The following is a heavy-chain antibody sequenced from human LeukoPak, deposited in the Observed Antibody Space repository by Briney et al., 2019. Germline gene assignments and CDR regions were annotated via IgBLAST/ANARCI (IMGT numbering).Heavy chain of an antibody. V-gene: IGHV1-58*02. CDR2: IVVGSGNT. D-gene: IGHD6-6*01. CDR3: AAAYSSSSDYGMDV. Sequence: SVKVSCKASGFTFTSSAMQWVRQARGQRLEWIGWIVVGSGNTNYAQKFQERGTITRDMSTSTAYMELSSLRSEDTAVYYCAAAYSSSSDYGMDVWGQGTTVTVSS. J-gene: IGHJ6*02. CDR1: GFTFTSSA.